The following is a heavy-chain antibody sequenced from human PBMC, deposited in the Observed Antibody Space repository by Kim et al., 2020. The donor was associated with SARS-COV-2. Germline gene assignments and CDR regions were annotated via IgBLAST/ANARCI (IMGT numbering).Heavy chain of an antibody. CDR3: ARETAIVVVRTGGWFAP. V-gene: IGHV7-4-1*02. Sequence: ASVKVSCKASGYTFTSYAMNWVRQAPGQGLEWMGWINTNTGNPTYAQGFTGRFVFSLDTSVSTAYLQISSLKAEDTAVYYCARETAIVVVRTGGWFAPWDQGTLVTVSS. CDR1: GYTFTSYA. CDR2: INTNTGNP. J-gene: IGHJ5*02. D-gene: IGHD3-22*01.